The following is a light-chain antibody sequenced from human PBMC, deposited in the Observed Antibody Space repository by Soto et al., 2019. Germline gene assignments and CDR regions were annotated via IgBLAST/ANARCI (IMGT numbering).Light chain of an antibody. J-gene: IGKJ1*01. CDR3: QQYNKWPAT. Sequence: VITQSATTLSVSPGARATLFCRASQSVSSNLAWYQQKPGQAPWLLIYDASNRAAGGPARFSGSGSGTEFTLTISSLQSEDFAVYYCQQYNKWPATFGQGAKVAIK. V-gene: IGKV3D-15*01. CDR2: DAS. CDR1: QSVSSN.